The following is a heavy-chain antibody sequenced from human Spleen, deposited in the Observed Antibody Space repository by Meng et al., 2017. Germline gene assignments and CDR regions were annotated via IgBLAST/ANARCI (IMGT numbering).Heavy chain of an antibody. Sequence: QVPLQESGPGLVKPSGTLSLTCVVSGGSISSIDGWSWVRQPPGKGLEWIGEIYHGGDTNYNPSLKSRVTIAIDRSKNQFSLKLSSVTAADTAVYYCASWIYSCGWQWGQGTLVTVSS. D-gene: IGHD6-19*01. CDR1: GGSISSIDG. CDR2: IYHGGDT. J-gene: IGHJ4*02. CDR3: ASWIYSCGWQ. V-gene: IGHV4/OR15-8*02.